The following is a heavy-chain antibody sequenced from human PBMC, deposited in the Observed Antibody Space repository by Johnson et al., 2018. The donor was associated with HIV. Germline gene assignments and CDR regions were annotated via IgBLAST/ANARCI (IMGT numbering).Heavy chain of an antibody. Sequence: VQLVESGGGVARPGGSLRLSCAASGFTFDDYDMNWVRQAPGKGLEWVSGINWNGDNTGYGDSVKGRFTIFRDNAKNSRYLQMNRLRAEDTALYYCARGGMRGELGAFDIWGQGTMVTVSS. J-gene: IGHJ3*02. CDR2: INWNGDNT. D-gene: IGHD1-26*01. V-gene: IGHV3-20*04. CDR3: ARGGMRGELGAFDI. CDR1: GFTFDDYD.